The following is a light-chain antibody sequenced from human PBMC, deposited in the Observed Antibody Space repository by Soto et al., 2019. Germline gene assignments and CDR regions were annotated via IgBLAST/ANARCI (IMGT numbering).Light chain of an antibody. J-gene: IGKJ4*01. CDR2: DVF. V-gene: IGKV3-20*01. CDR3: QQHESPQLT. Sequence: EIVLTQSPGTLSLSPGERATLSCRASQSISNNYLAWYRQKPGQAPMLLIYDVFTRVTGIPDRFSGSGSGTDFTLTISKLEPGDFAVYYCQQHESPQLTFGGGTKVAIK. CDR1: QSISNNY.